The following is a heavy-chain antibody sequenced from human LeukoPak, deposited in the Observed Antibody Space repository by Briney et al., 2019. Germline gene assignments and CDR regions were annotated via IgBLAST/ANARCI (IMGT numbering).Heavy chain of an antibody. CDR2: ISSGSSTI. D-gene: IGHD4-11*01. Sequence: GGSLRLSCAASGFTFSSYSMNWVRQAPGKGLEWVSYISSGSSTIYYADSVKGRFTISRDNAKNSLYLQMNSLRAEDTAVYYCARDGSISSNYGSFDYWGQGTLVTVSS. CDR1: GFTFSSYS. V-gene: IGHV3-48*01. J-gene: IGHJ4*02. CDR3: ARDGSISSNYGSFDY.